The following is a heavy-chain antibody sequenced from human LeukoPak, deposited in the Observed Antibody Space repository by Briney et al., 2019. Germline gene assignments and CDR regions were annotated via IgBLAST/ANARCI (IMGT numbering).Heavy chain of an antibody. CDR2: ISSSGSTI. CDR3: ARDYDFWSGYYPYYFDY. CDR1: GFTFSSYE. J-gene: IGHJ4*02. D-gene: IGHD3-3*01. V-gene: IGHV3-48*03. Sequence: GGSLRLSCAASGFTFSSYEMNWVRQAPGKGLEWVSYISSSGSTIYYADSVKGRFTISRDNAKNSLYLQMNSLRAEDTAVYYCARDYDFWSGYYPYYFDYWGQGALVTVSS.